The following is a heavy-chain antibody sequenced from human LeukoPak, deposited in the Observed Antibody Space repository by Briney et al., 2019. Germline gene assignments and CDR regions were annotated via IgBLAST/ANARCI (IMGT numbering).Heavy chain of an antibody. CDR2: IIPILGIA. CDR1: GGTFSSYT. V-gene: IGHV1-69*02. J-gene: IGHJ6*03. D-gene: IGHD2-2*01. Sequence: SVKVSCKASGGTFSSYTISWVRQAPGQGLEWMGRIIPILGIANYAQKFQGRVTITADKSTSTAYMELGSLRSEDTAVYYCAATDIVVVPAAPTDYYYYYMDVWGKGTTVTVSS. CDR3: AATDIVVVPAAPTDYYYYYMDV.